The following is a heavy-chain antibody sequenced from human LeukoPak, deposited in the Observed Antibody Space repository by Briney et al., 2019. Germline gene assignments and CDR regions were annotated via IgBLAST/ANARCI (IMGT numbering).Heavy chain of an antibody. CDR3: AKEFNRYCSGGSCFYFDY. D-gene: IGHD2-15*01. CDR2: ISGSGGST. J-gene: IGHJ4*02. Sequence: GGSLRLSCAASGFTFSSYAMSWVRQAPGKGLEWVSAISGSGGSTYYADSVKGRFTISRDNSKNTLYLQMNSLRAEDTAVYYCAKEFNRYCSGGSCFYFDYWGQGTLVTVSS. CDR1: GFTFSSYA. V-gene: IGHV3-23*01.